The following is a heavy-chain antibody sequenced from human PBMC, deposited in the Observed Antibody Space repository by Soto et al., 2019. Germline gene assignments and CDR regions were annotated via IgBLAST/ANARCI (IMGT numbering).Heavy chain of an antibody. CDR3: AKDEASGGNSGYFDY. J-gene: IGHJ4*02. CDR2: ISGSGGST. V-gene: IGHV3-23*01. D-gene: IGHD2-21*02. CDR1: GFTFSSYA. Sequence: GGSLSLSCAASGFTFSSYAMSWVRQAPGKGLEWVSAISGSGGSTYYADSVKGRFTISRDNSKNTLYLQMNSLRAEDTAVYYCAKDEASGGNSGYFDYWGQGTLVTVSS.